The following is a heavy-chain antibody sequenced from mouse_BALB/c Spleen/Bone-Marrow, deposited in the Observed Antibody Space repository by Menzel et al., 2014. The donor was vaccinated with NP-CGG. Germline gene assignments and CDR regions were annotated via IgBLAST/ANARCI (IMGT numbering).Heavy chain of an antibody. V-gene: IGHV5-17*02. CDR2: ISSGSSTI. Sequence: EVKLVESGGGLVQPGGSRKLSCAASGFTFSSFGIHWVRQAPEKGLEWVAYISSGSSTIYYADTVKGRFTISRDNPKNTLFLQMTSLRSEYTAMYYCARSGYGDYYAMDYWGQGTSVTVSS. D-gene: IGHD1-1*02. CDR3: ARSGYGDYYAMDY. J-gene: IGHJ4*01. CDR1: GFTFSSFG.